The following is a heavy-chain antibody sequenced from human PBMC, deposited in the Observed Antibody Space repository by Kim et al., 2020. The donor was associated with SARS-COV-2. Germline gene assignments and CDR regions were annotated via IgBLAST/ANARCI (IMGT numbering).Heavy chain of an antibody. CDR3: ATVSGSYYGAFDI. D-gene: IGHD1-26*01. V-gene: IGHV4-39*01. J-gene: IGHJ3*02. Sequence: YNPSLKSRVTISVDTSKNQFSLKLSSVTAADTAVYYCATVSGSYYGAFDIWGQGTMVTVSS.